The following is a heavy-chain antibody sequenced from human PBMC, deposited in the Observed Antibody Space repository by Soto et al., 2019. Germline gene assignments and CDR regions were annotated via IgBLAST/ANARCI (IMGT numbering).Heavy chain of an antibody. CDR1: GGSFSGYY. CDR3: ARGAVVTPGISY. Sequence: QVQLQQWGAGLLKPSETLSLTCAVYGGSFSGYYWSWIRQPPGKGLEWIGEINHSGSTNYNPSLKRRVTIAVDTSKNQFALKLSSVTAADTAVYYCARGAVVTPGISYWGQGTLVTVSS. J-gene: IGHJ4*02. D-gene: IGHD2-15*01. CDR2: INHSGST. V-gene: IGHV4-34*01.